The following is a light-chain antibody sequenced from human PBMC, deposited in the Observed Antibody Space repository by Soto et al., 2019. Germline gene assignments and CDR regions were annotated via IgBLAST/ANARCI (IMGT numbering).Light chain of an antibody. CDR1: QSVSSY. Sequence: EIVLTQSPATLSLSPGERATLSCRASQSVSSYLAWYQQKPGQAPRLLIYDASNRATGIPARFSGSGSGTDLTLTISSLEPEEYAVYYCQQRSNWPITFGQGTRLEMK. CDR2: DAS. V-gene: IGKV3-11*01. J-gene: IGKJ5*01. CDR3: QQRSNWPIT.